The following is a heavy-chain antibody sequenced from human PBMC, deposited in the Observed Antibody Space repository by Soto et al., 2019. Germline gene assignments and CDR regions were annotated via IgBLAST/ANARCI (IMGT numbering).Heavy chain of an antibody. D-gene: IGHD3-3*01. CDR3: ARTIFGVAPMMDNWFDP. CDR2: INPSGGST. V-gene: IGHV1-46*01. CDR1: GYTFTSYY. Sequence: ASVEVSYKASGYTFTSYYMHWVRQAPGQGLEWMGIINPSGGSTSYAQKFQGRVTMTRDTSTSTVYMELSSLRSEDTAVYYCARTIFGVAPMMDNWFDPWGQGTLVTVSS. J-gene: IGHJ5*02.